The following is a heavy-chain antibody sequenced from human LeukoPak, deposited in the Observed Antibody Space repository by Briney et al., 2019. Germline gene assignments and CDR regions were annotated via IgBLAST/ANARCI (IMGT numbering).Heavy chain of an antibody. J-gene: IGHJ6*03. CDR2: INHSGST. CDR3: ARGRVSNNWVRGARGPYYYMDV. V-gene: IGHV4-4*02. D-gene: IGHD3-10*01. CDR1: GGSISSSNW. Sequence: SETLSLTCAVSGGSISSSNWWSWVRQPPGKGLEWIGEINHSGSTNYNPSLKSRVTISVDTSKNQFSLKLSSVTAADTAVYYCARGRVSNNWVRGARGPYYYMDVWGKGTTVTVSS.